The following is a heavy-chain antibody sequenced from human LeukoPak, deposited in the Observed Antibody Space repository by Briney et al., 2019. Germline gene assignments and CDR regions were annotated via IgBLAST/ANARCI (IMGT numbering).Heavy chain of an antibody. CDR1: GFTFSSYA. CDR2: NSGSVGST. CDR3: AKAGGSGSYYNAHDY. J-gene: IGHJ4*02. D-gene: IGHD3-10*01. Sequence: PGGSLRLSCAASGFTFSSYAMSWVRQAPGKGLEWVSVNSGSVGSTYYADSVKGRFTISRDNSKNTLYLEMNSLRAGETAVKYWAKAGGSGSYYNAHDYWGQGTLVTVSS. V-gene: IGHV3-23*01.